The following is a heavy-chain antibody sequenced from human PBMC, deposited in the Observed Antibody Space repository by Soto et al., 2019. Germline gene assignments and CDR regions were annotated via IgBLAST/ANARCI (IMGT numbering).Heavy chain of an antibody. CDR1: GGSISSGDYY. D-gene: IGHD3-22*01. CDR3: ARDIDYYDSSGYPTSYFDY. J-gene: IGHJ4*02. CDR2: IYYSGST. Sequence: SETLSRTCTVSGGSISSGDYYWSWIRQPPGRGLEWIGYIYYSGSTYYNPSLKSRVTISVDTSKNQFSLKLSSVTAADTAVYYCARDIDYYDSSGYPTSYFDYWGQGTLVTVSS. V-gene: IGHV4-30-4*01.